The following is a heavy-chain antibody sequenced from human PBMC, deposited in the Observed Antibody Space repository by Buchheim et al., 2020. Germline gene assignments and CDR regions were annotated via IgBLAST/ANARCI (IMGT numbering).Heavy chain of an antibody. CDR3: ARRRGSSGYHFDY. J-gene: IGHJ4*02. D-gene: IGHD3-22*01. Sequence: QLQLQESGPGLVKPSETLSLTCTVSGGSISSSSYYWGWIRQPPGKGLEWIGSIYYSGSTYYNPSLKSRGTISVDTSKNQFSLKLSSVTAADTAVYYCARRRGSSGYHFDYWGQGTL. CDR2: IYYSGST. CDR1: GGSISSSSYY. V-gene: IGHV4-39*01.